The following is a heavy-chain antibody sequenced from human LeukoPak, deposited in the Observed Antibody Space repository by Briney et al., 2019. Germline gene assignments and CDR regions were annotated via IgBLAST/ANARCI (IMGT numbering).Heavy chain of an antibody. CDR3: ARHVFAARDAFDI. J-gene: IGHJ3*02. D-gene: IGHD6-6*01. CDR1: GGSFSGYY. Sequence: SETLSLTCAVYGGSFSGYYWSWIRQPPGKGLEWIGYIYYSGSTNYNPSLKSRVTISVDTSKNQFSLKLGSVTAADTAVYYCARHVFAARDAFDIWGQGTMVTVSS. CDR2: IYYSGST. V-gene: IGHV4-59*08.